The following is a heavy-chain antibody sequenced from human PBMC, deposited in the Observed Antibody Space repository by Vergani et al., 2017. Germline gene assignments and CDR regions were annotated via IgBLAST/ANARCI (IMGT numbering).Heavy chain of an antibody. Sequence: QVQLQESGPGLVKPSQTLSLTCTVSGGSISSGGYYWSWIRQHPGKGLEWIGYIYYSGSTYYNPSLKRRVTISVDTSKNQFSLKLSSVTAADTAVYYCARGPLNMGGNWFDPWGQGTLVTVSS. CDR3: ARGPLNMGGNWFDP. CDR2: IYYSGST. J-gene: IGHJ5*02. V-gene: IGHV4-31*03. CDR1: GGSISSGGYY. D-gene: IGHD4/OR15-4a*01.